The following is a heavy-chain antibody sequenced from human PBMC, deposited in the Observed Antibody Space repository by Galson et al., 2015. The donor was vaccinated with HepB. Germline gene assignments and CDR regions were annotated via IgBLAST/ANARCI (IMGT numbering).Heavy chain of an antibody. CDR3: ARDISSSWYYGMDV. Sequence: SLRLSCAASGFTFSSYSMNWVRQAPGRGLEWVSYISSSSTIYYADSVEGRFTISRDNAKNSLYLQMNSLRAEDTAVYYCARDISSSWYYGMDVWGQGTTVTVSS. CDR1: GFTFSSYS. J-gene: IGHJ6*02. V-gene: IGHV3-48*04. CDR2: ISSSSTI. D-gene: IGHD6-13*01.